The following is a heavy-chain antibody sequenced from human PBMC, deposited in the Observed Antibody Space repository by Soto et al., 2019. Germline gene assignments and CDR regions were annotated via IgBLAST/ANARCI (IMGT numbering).Heavy chain of an antibody. CDR2: ISSSSSTI. V-gene: IGHV3-48*01. CDR1: GFTFSSYS. Sequence: EVQLVESGGGLVQPGGSLRLSCAASGFTFSSYSMNWVRQAPGKGLEWVSYISSSSSTIYYADAVKGRFTISRDNAKNSLYLQMNIRRAEDTAVYYCARHPERIAQIGWFDPWGQGTLVTVSS. J-gene: IGHJ5*02. CDR3: ARHPERIAQIGWFDP. D-gene: IGHD6-13*01.